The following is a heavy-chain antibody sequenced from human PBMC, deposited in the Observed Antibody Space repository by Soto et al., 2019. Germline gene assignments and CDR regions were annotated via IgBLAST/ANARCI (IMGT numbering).Heavy chain of an antibody. CDR3: ASQMTTNGMDV. V-gene: IGHV1-3*01. CDR1: GYTFTSYS. Sequence: ASVNVSCKASGYTFTSYSIHWVRQAPGQRLEWMGWINAGNGNTKYSQKFQGRVTITRDTSASTAYMELSSLRSEDTAVYYCASQMTTNGMDVWGQGTTVTVSS. D-gene: IGHD4-17*01. J-gene: IGHJ6*02. CDR2: INAGNGNT.